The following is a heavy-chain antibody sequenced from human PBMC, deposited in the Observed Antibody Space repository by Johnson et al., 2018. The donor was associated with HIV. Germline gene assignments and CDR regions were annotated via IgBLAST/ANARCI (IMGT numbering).Heavy chain of an antibody. CDR1: GFTFSSYA. Sequence: QVQLVESGGGVVQPGRSLRLSCAASGFTFSSYAMHWVRQAPGKGLEWVALISYDGTNKYYADSVKGRFTISRDNSKNTLYLQMNSLRAEDTAVYYCAREELEPDVFDIWGQWTMVTVSS. V-gene: IGHV3-30-3*01. CDR3: AREELEPDVFDI. J-gene: IGHJ3*02. D-gene: IGHD1-1*01. CDR2: ISYDGTNK.